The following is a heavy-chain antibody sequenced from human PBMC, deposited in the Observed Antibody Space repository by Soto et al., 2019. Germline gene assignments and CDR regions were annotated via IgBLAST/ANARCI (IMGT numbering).Heavy chain of an antibody. J-gene: IGHJ4*02. CDR2: ISYDGSNK. CDR3: ARAWTQLWVWTDYFVY. D-gene: IGHD5-18*01. V-gene: IGHV3-30-3*01. CDR1: GFTFSSYA. Sequence: QVQLVESGGGVVQPGRSLRLSCAASGFTFSSYAMHWVRQAPGKGLEWVAVISYDGSNKYYADSVKGRFTISRDNFKNTLYLQMNSLRAEDTAVYYCARAWTQLWVWTDYFVYWGQGTLVTVSS.